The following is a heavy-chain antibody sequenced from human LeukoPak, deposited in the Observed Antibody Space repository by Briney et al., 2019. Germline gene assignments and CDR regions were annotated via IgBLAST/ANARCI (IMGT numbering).Heavy chain of an antibody. D-gene: IGHD2-15*01. J-gene: IGHJ6*02. Sequence: GASLRLSCAASGFTFSSYAMSWVRQAPGKGLEWVSASRGSGGSTYYADSVKGRFTISRDNSKHTLYLQMNSLRAEDTAVYYCAKDFGYCSGGSCYYYSGMDVWGQGTTVTVSS. V-gene: IGHV3-23*01. CDR2: SRGSGGST. CDR3: AKDFGYCSGGSCYYYSGMDV. CDR1: GFTFSSYA.